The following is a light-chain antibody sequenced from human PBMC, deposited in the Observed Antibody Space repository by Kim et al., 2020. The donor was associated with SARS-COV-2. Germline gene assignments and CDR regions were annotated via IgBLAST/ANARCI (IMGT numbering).Light chain of an antibody. CDR3: QVWDSSSDHRV. J-gene: IGLJ3*02. CDR1: NIGSKS. V-gene: IGLV3-21*04. Sequence: SYELTQPPSVSVAPGKTARITCGGNNIGSKSVHWYQQKRGQAPVLVIYYDSDRPSGIPERFSGSNSGNTATLTISRVEAGDEAVYYCQVWDSSSDHRVFGGGTQLTVL. CDR2: YDS.